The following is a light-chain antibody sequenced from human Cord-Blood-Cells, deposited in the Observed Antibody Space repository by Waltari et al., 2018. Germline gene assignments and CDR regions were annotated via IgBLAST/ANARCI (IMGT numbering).Light chain of an antibody. CDR1: QSVLYSSNNKNY. J-gene: IGKJ5*01. CDR2: WAS. Sequence: DLFLTQSPHPLAVSLGERVTINCKSSQSVLYSSNNKNYLAYYQQKPGQPPKLIIYWASTGTSGVADRFSGSASGTYSPLTISRLHAEVVVVYCCQQYNSTPQSFGQGTRLEIK. V-gene: IGKV4-1*01. CDR3: QQYNSTPQS.